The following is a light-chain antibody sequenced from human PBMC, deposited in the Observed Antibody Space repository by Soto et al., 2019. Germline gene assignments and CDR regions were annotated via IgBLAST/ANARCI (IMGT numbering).Light chain of an antibody. CDR1: QSVSSTY. J-gene: IGKJ5*01. V-gene: IGKV3-20*01. Sequence: EVVLTQSPCTVSLSQGERATLSCRASQSVSSTYLAWYQQKPGQAPRLLIYGASSRATGIPDRFSGSGSGTDFTLTISSLQPEDFATYYCQQANTFPLTFGQGTRLEIK. CDR3: QQANTFPLT. CDR2: GAS.